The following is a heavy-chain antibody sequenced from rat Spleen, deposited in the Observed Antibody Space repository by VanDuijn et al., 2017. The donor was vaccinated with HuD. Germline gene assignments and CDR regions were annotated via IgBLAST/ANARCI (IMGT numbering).Heavy chain of an antibody. V-gene: IGHV5-29*01. CDR1: GFTFSDFY. Sequence: EVQLVESDGGLVQPGRSLKLSCAASGFTFSDFYMAWVRQAPTKGLEWVATISYDDRSTYYRDSVKGRFTISRDNTKNTLYLQMDNLRSEDTATYYCVRQDTSGYSNWFTYWGQGTLVTVSS. J-gene: IGHJ3*01. CDR3: VRQDTSGYSNWFTY. CDR2: ISYDDRST. D-gene: IGHD4-3*01.